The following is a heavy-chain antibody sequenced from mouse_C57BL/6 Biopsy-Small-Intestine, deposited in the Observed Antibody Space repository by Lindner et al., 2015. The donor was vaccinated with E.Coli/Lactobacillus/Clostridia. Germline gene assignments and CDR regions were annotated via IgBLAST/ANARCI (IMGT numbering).Heavy chain of an antibody. CDR3: ARDWIHDY. V-gene: IGHV1S29*02. Sequence: SVKVSCKASGYTSSFTGHNMHWVRQAPGQGLEWMGWINPYSGATIYAQKLQGRVTMTRDTSITTHYMELTDLRSDDTAVYYCARDWIHDYWGQGTLVTVSS. J-gene: IGHJ4*01. D-gene: IGHD4-1*01. CDR2: INPYSGAT. CDR1: GYTSSFTGHN.